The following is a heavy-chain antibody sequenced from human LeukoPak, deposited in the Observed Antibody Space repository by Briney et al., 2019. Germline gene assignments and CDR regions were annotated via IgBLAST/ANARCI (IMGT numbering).Heavy chain of an antibody. CDR3: ARGPYQYSSGRYGSYKMFDY. D-gene: IGHD6-19*01. V-gene: IGHV1-8*01. Sequence: ASVKVSCKASGYTFTSYDINWVRQATGQGLEWMGWMNPNSGNTGYAQKFQGRVTMTRNTSISTAYMELSSLRSEDTAVYYCARGPYQYSSGRYGSYKMFDYWGQGTLVTVSS. CDR2: MNPNSGNT. J-gene: IGHJ4*02. CDR1: GYTFTSYD.